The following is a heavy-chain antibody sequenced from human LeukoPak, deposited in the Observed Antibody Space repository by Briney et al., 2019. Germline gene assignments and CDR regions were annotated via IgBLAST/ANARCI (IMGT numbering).Heavy chain of an antibody. V-gene: IGHV1-3*03. CDR3: ASRAIAVGGTTDYYYYYMDV. CDR1: GYTFTSYA. CDR2: INAGNGNT. D-gene: IGHD6-19*01. Sequence: ASVKVSCKASGYTFTSYAMHWVRQAPGQMLEWMGWINAGNGNTKYSQEFQGRVTITRDTSASTAYMELSSLRSEDTAVYYCASRAIAVGGTTDYYYYYMDVWGKGTTVTVSS. J-gene: IGHJ6*03.